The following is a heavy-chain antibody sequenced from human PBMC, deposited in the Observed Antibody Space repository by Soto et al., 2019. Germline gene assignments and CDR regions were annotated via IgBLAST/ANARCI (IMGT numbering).Heavy chain of an antibody. J-gene: IGHJ6*02. CDR1: GFTFSSYA. CDR3: ARGDREDIAVVVGARPGEYSVDV. CDR2: ISYDGSNK. V-gene: IGHV3-30-3*01. Sequence: QVQLVESGGGVVQPGRSLRLSCAASGFTFSSYAMHWVRQAPGKGLECVAVISYDGSNKFYRDSVKGRFTISRDNSKNTLYLQINSLRYEDTAVYYCARGDREDIAVVVGARPGEYSVDVWGQGTTVTVSS. D-gene: IGHD2-15*01.